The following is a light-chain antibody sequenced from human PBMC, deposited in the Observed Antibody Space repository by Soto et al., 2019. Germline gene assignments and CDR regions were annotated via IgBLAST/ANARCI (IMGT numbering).Light chain of an antibody. CDR1: SSDVGSYNL. CDR3: CSYAGSYV. J-gene: IGLJ1*01. Sequence: QSALTQPASVSGSPGQSITISCTGNSSDVGSYNLVSWYQQHPGKAPKLMIYEGSKRPSGVSNRFSGSKSGNTASLTISGLQAEDEADYYCCSYAGSYVFGTGTKLTVL. V-gene: IGLV2-23*01. CDR2: EGS.